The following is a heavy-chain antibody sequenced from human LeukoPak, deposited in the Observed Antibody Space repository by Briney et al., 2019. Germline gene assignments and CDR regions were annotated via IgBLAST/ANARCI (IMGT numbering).Heavy chain of an antibody. J-gene: IGHJ4*02. CDR3: PRKYDSSGYFDY. V-gene: IGHV3-23*01. D-gene: IGHD3-22*01. CDR1: GFSFSGYA. CDR2: ISGGGDAA. Sequence: GGPLRLSCIASGFSFSGYAMSWVRQAPGKGLEWVSAISGGGDAAYYADSVKGRFTISRDNSKNTLYLQMNSLRAEDTAVYYCPRKYDSSGYFDYWGRGTLVTVSS.